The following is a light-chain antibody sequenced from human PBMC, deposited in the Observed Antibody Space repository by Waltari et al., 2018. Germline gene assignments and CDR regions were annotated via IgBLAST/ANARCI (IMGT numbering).Light chain of an antibody. CDR1: QSVSIY. Sequence: EIVLTPSPATLSLSPGERATLSCRASQSVSIYLAWYQQRPGQAPRLLIYDASNRATGIPARFSGSGSGTDFTLTISSLEPEDFAVYYCQQRSNWLTFGGGTKVEIK. CDR2: DAS. V-gene: IGKV3-11*01. CDR3: QQRSNWLT. J-gene: IGKJ4*01.